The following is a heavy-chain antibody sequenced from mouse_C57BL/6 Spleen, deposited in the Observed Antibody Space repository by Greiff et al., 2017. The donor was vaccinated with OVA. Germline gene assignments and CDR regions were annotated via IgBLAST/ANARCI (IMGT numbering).Heavy chain of an antibody. CDR1: GYTFTDYY. CDR2: IYPGSGNT. CDR3: ASPLTTVPFAY. J-gene: IGHJ3*01. D-gene: IGHD1-1*01. Sequence: VQLQQSGAELVRPGASVKLSCKASGYTFTDYYINWVKQRPGQGLEWIARIYPGSGNTYYNEKFKGKATLTAEKSSSTAYMQLSSLTSEDSAVYFCASPLTTVPFAYWGQGTLVTVSA. V-gene: IGHV1-76*01.